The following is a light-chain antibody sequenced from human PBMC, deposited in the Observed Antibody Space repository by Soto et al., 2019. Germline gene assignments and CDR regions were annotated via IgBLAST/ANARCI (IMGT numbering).Light chain of an antibody. J-gene: IGLJ1*01. CDR1: NSNIGNNY. Sequence: QSALTQPPSVSAAPGQKVTISCSGSNSNIGNNYVSWYQQLPGAAPKLLIYDNNQRPSGISGRFSASKSGASATLGIAGLQTGDEADYYCGTWDNNLSAKVFGTGTKVTVL. CDR3: GTWDNNLSAKV. V-gene: IGLV1-51*01. CDR2: DNN.